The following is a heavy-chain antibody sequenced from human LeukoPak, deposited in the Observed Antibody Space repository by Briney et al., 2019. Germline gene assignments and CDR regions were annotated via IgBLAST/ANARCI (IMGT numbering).Heavy chain of an antibody. CDR2: IYYSGST. CDR1: GGSISSGSYY. J-gene: IGHJ4*02. V-gene: IGHV4-31*03. D-gene: IGHD2-15*01. CDR3: ASGPTATEYFDY. Sequence: SETLSLTCTVSGGSISSGSYYCSWIRQQSGKGLEWIGYIYYSGSTYYNPSLKSRVTISVDKSKNQFSLKLSSVTAADTAVYYCASGPTATEYFDYWGQGTLVTVSS.